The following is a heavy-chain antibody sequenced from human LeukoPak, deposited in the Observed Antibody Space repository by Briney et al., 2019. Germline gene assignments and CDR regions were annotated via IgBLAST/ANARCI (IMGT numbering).Heavy chain of an antibody. Sequence: SETLSLTRTVSGGSISSYYRSWIRQPAGKGLEWIGRIYTSGSTNYKPSLKSRVTMSVDTSKNQFSLKLSSVTAADTAVYYCARVPWLGHFDYWGQGTLVTVSS. V-gene: IGHV4-4*07. CDR2: IYTSGST. CDR1: GGSISSYY. CDR3: ARVPWLGHFDY. J-gene: IGHJ4*02. D-gene: IGHD6-19*01.